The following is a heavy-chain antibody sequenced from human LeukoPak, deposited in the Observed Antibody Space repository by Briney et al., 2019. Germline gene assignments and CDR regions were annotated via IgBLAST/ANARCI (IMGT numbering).Heavy chain of an antibody. V-gene: IGHV4-4*02. CDR3: ARDWGVEGRPGYMDV. D-gene: IGHD6-6*01. CDR2: IYHSGST. CDR1: GGSISSTNW. J-gene: IGHJ6*03. Sequence: SETLSLTCAVSGGSISSTNWWSWVRQPPGKGLEWIGEIYHSGSTSYNPSLKSRVTILVDTSKNQFSLKLSSVTAADTAVYFCARDWGVEGRPGYMDVWGKGTTVTVSS.